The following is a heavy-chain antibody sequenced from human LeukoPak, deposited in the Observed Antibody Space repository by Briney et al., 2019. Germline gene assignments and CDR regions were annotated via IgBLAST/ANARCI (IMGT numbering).Heavy chain of an antibody. CDR3: AKDLGRIAAAGRGFDY. V-gene: IGHV3-9*01. D-gene: IGHD6-13*01. CDR2: ISWNSGST. CDR1: GFTFDDYA. J-gene: IGHJ4*02. Sequence: GGSLRLSCAASGFTFDDYAMHWVRQAPGKGLEWVSGISWNSGSTGYADSVKGRFTISRDNAKNSLNLQMNSLRPEGTALYYCAKDLGRIAAAGRGFDYWGQGTLVTVSS.